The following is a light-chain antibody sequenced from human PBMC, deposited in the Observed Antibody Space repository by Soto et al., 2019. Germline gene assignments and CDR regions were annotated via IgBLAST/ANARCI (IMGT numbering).Light chain of an antibody. CDR3: SSSTSRNTLV. J-gene: IGLJ7*01. CDR1: KNDIGSSDY. V-gene: IGLV2-14*01. CDR2: GVS. Sequence: QSVLTQPASVSASPGQSIPISCTGGKNDIGSSDYVSWYQQHPGKAPKLIIYGVSNRPSGTSDRFSGSKSGNTASLTISGLQADDEADYYCSSSTSRNTLVFGGGTQLTVL.